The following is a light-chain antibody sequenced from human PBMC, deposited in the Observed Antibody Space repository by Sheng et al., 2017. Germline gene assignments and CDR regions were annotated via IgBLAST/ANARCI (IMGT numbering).Light chain of an antibody. V-gene: IGLV3-9*01. CDR1: NIGEKN. CDR3: QVWDISSAV. CDR2: RDT. Sequence: SYELTQPLSVSVALGQTARITCEGNNIGEKNVHWYQQRPGQAPVLVIYRDTSRPSGIPERFSGSNSGNAATLTISRTQAGDEADYYCQVWDISSAVFGGGTKLAV. J-gene: IGLJ3*02.